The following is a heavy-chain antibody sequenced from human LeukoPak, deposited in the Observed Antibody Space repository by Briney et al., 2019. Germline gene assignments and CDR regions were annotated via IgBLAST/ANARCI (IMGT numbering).Heavy chain of an antibody. CDR1: GGSINSYY. CDR3: ARYEEFSTGYSASSPRHYFDH. J-gene: IGHJ4*02. V-gene: IGHV4-59*01. D-gene: IGHD3/OR15-3a*01. Sequence: PSETLSLTCTVSGGSINSYYWSWIRQPPGKGLECIGHIYYTGSTYYKPSLESRVTIPVDTAKNQISLKLSSVTAADTAVYYCARYEEFSTGYSASSPRHYFDHWGQGTLVTVSS. CDR2: IYYTGST.